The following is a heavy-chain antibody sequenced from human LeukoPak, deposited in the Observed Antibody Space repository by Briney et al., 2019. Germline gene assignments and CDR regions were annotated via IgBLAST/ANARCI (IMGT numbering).Heavy chain of an antibody. CDR1: VDSISSSKW. CDR2: IHPGGST. CDR3: ARHGSSTTSLNYFDP. V-gene: IGHV4-4*02. J-gene: IGHJ5*02. D-gene: IGHD2-2*01. Sequence: SGTLSLTCAVFVDSISSSKWWSWVRQAPGKGLEWIGEIHPGGSTYYNPSLKSRVTISVDTSENQFSLKLSSVSVADTAVYYCARHGSSTTSLNYFDPWGQGTLVTVSS.